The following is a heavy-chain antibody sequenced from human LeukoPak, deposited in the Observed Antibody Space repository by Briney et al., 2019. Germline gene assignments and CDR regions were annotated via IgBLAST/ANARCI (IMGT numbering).Heavy chain of an antibody. D-gene: IGHD1-26*01. CDR3: ARVVLVGATSDY. CDR1: GYTFTGYY. V-gene: IGHV1-2*02. CDR2: INPNSGGT. J-gene: IGHJ4*02. Sequence: GASVKVSCKASGYTFTGYYMHWVRQAPGQGLEWMGWINPNSGGTNYAQKFQGRVTMTRDTSISAAYMELSRLRSDDTAVYYCARVVLVGATSDYWGQGTLVTVSS.